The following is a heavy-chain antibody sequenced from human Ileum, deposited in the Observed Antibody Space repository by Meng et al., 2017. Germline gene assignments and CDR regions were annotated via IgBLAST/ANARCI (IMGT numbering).Heavy chain of an antibody. CDR1: GDSSSSSNW. V-gene: IGHV4-4*02. D-gene: IGHD2/OR15-2a*01. Sequence: LHQVCAGLLKPSGTLSLTCVVSGDSSSSSNWWNWVRQPPGKGLEWIGEIFHTGSTNYNPSLKSRVTISADKSKNQFSLNLSSVTAADTAVYYCATNKNKKIDYWGQGTLVTVSS. J-gene: IGHJ4*02. CDR2: IFHTGST. CDR3: ATNKNKKIDY.